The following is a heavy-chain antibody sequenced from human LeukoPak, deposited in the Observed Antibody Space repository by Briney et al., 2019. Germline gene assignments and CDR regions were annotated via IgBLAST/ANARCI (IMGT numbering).Heavy chain of an antibody. V-gene: IGHV5-51*01. Sequence: GESLKISCKGSGYSFTSHWIGWVRQMPGKGLEWMGIIYPGDSDTRYSLSFQGQVTISADKSISTAYLEWSSLKASDTAMYYCVRPITGYGSGTYYPKYFDYWGQGTLVTVSS. CDR1: GYSFTSHW. J-gene: IGHJ4*02. D-gene: IGHD3-10*01. CDR2: IYPGDSDT. CDR3: VRPITGYGSGTYYPKYFDY.